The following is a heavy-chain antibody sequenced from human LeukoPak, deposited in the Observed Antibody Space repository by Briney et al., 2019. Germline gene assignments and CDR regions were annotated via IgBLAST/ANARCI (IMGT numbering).Heavy chain of an antibody. CDR2: ISETI. V-gene: IGHV3-48*04. Sequence: QTGGSLRLSCIASGFVFSRDNMNWVRQAPGKGLEWVAHISETIYYADSVQGRFTISRDNAKNSLYLQMSNLRVDDTAMYYCVRDVGRPKTFYFDSWGRGTPVTVSS. CDR3: VRDVGRPKTFYFDS. CDR1: GFVFSRDN. J-gene: IGHJ4*02. D-gene: IGHD2-15*01.